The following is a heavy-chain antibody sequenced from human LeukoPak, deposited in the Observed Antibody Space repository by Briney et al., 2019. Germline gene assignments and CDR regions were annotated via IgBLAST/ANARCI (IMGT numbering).Heavy chain of an antibody. V-gene: IGHV3-7*01. Sequence: QPGGSLIPSFVVSEFSASNYWMSWVRQAPGKGLEWVANIKQDGSQENYLDSEKGRFTISRHNAKNSVYQQMTGLLVEDTAVYYCVREWAGGLAAAGTRIEGSYWGQGTQVIVSS. CDR3: VREWAGGLAAAGTRIEGSY. D-gene: IGHD6-13*01. J-gene: IGHJ4*02. CDR1: EFSASNYW. CDR2: IKQDGSQE.